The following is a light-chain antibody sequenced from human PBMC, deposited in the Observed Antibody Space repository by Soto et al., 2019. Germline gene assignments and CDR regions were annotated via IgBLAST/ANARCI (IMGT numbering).Light chain of an antibody. Sequence: EIVMTQSPATLSVSPGERATLSCRASQSVSSNLAWYQQKPGQAPRLLIYGASTRATGIPARFSGSGSGTEFTLTISSLQYEDFAVYYCQQYNNWPPYTFGQGNKLEIK. V-gene: IGKV3-15*01. CDR3: QQYNNWPPYT. J-gene: IGKJ2*01. CDR2: GAS. CDR1: QSVSSN.